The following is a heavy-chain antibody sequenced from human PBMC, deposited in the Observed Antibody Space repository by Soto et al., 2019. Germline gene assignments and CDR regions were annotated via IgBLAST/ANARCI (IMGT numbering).Heavy chain of an antibody. CDR1: GYIFTNNG. J-gene: IGHJ6*02. CDR2: MNPNNGNT. V-gene: IGHV1-2*02. CDR3: ARDRDGPGVREYYYYYYGMDV. Sequence: ASVKVSCKASGYIFTNNGINWVRQATVQVLEWMGWMNPNNGNTNYAQKFQGRVTMTRDTSISTAYMELSRLRSDDTAVYYCARDRDGPGVREYYYYYYGMDVWGQGTTVTVSS. D-gene: IGHD3-10*01.